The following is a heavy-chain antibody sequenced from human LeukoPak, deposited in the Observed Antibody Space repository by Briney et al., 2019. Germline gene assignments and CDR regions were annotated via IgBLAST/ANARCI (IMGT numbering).Heavy chain of an antibody. Sequence: SETLSLTCTVSGGSIRSSYYYWGWIRQPPGKGLEWIGYIYHSGSTYYNPSLKSRVTISVDRSKNQFSLKLSSVTAADTAVYYWARVRGSSLDYWGQGTLVTVSS. CDR2: IYHSGST. D-gene: IGHD2-15*01. CDR1: GGSIRSSYYY. CDR3: ARVRGSSLDY. J-gene: IGHJ4*02. V-gene: IGHV4-30-2*01.